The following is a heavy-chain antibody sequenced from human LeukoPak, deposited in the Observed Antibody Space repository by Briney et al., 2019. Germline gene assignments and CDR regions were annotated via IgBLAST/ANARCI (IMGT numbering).Heavy chain of an antibody. CDR3: ARGRLLWFGELLLNWFDP. V-gene: IGHV4-34*01. D-gene: IGHD3-10*01. CDR1: GGSFSGYY. Sequence: PSETLSLTCAVYGGSFSGYYWSWIRQPPGKGLGWIGEINHSGSTNYNPSLKSRVTISVDTSKNQFSLKLSSVTAADTAVYYCARGRLLWFGELLLNWFDPWGQGTLVTVSS. J-gene: IGHJ5*02. CDR2: INHSGST.